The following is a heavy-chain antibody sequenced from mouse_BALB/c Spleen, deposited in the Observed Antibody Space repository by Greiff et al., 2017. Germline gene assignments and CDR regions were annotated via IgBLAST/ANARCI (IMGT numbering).Heavy chain of an antibody. CDR1: GFTFNTNA. CDR2: IRSKSNNYAT. Sequence: DAGGGLVQPKGSLKLSCAASGFTFNTNAMNWVRQAPGKGLEWVARIRSKSNNYATYYADSVKDRFTISRDDSQSMLYLQMNNLKTEDTAMYYCVRGGNYILYAMDYWGQGTSVTVSS. D-gene: IGHD2-1*01. J-gene: IGHJ4*01. CDR3: VRGGNYILYAMDY. V-gene: IGHV10S3*01.